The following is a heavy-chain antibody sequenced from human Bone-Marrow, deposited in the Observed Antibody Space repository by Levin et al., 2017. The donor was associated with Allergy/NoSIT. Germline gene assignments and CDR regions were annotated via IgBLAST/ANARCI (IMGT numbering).Heavy chain of an antibody. J-gene: IGHJ4*02. D-gene: IGHD3-10*01. CDR2: INYSGSSA. CDR3: ARDQLWVGELFTDY. CDR1: GDSSSHYY. Sequence: MPSETLSLTCIVSGDSSSHYYWSWFRQPPGRGLQWIGYINYSGSSANYNPSLKSRVTMSIDTSKSQYSLKLSSVTAADTAVYYCARDQLWVGELFTDYWGQGILVTVSS. V-gene: IGHV4-59*01.